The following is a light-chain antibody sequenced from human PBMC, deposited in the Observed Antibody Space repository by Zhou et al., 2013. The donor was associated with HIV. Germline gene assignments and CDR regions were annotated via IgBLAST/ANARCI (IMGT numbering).Light chain of an antibody. CDR2: DTS. Sequence: DIQMTQSPSFLSASVRDGVTITCRATQAINNHLAWYQQKPGKVPRLLIFDTSVQSGVSSRFSGSGSGTEFTLTINSLQPEDVATYYCHQYTSAPWTFGQGTKVEI. V-gene: IGKV1-27*01. CDR1: QAINNH. CDR3: HQYTSAPWT. J-gene: IGKJ1*01.